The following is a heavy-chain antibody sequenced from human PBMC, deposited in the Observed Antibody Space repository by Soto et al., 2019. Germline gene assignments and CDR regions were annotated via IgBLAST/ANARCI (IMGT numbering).Heavy chain of an antibody. CDR1: GFPFSSFA. CDR3: AKARRIAAAADYWYFDL. J-gene: IGHJ2*01. D-gene: IGHD6-13*01. V-gene: IGHV3-23*01. CDR2: ISGSGGST. Sequence: EVQLLESGGGLVQPGGSLRLSWAASGFPFSSFAMSWVRQAPGRGREWVSPISGSGGSTYYADSVKGRFTISRDNSKNTLYLQMNSLRAEDTAVYYCAKARRIAAAADYWYFDLWGRGTLVTVSS.